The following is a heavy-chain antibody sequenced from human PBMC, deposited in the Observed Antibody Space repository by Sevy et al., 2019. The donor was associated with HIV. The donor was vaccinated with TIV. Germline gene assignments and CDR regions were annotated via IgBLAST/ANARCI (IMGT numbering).Heavy chain of an antibody. Sequence: GGSLRLSCAASGFTFSRYSMNWVRQAPGKGLEWVSSISSSSSYIYYADSVKGRFTISRDNAKNSLYLQMNSLRAEDTAVYYCARDQPPYDYVWGSYRYTDAFDIWGQGTMVTVSS. CDR1: GFTFSRYS. J-gene: IGHJ3*02. V-gene: IGHV3-21*01. D-gene: IGHD3-16*02. CDR2: ISSSSSYI. CDR3: ARDQPPYDYVWGSYRYTDAFDI.